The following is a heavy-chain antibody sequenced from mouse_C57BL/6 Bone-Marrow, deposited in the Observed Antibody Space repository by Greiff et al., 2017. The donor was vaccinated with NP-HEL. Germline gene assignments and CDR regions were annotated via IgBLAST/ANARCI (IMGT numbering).Heavy chain of an antibody. V-gene: IGHV1-64*01. CDR3: ARPPYGSRGWYFDV. J-gene: IGHJ1*03. Sequence: QVQLQQPGAELVKPGASVKLSCKASGYTFTSYWMHWVKQRPGQGLEWIGMIHPNSGSTNYNEKFKSKATLTVDKSSSTAYMQLSSLTSEDSAVYYCARPPYGSRGWYFDVWGTGTTVTVSS. CDR1: GYTFTSYW. CDR2: IHPNSGST. D-gene: IGHD1-1*01.